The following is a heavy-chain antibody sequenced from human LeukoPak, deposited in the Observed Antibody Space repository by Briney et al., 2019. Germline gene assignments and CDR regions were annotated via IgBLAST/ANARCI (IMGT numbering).Heavy chain of an antibody. D-gene: IGHD6-19*01. CDR1: ASAFSSNW. Sequence: GGSLRLSCAASASAFSSNWMHWVRQAPGKGLVWVSRISKDGSSTNYADSVKGRFTISRDNAKNTLYLQMSSLTAEDTAVYYCAASMAGFNWFDPWGQGTLVTVSS. CDR2: ISKDGSST. V-gene: IGHV3-74*01. J-gene: IGHJ5*02. CDR3: AASMAGFNWFDP.